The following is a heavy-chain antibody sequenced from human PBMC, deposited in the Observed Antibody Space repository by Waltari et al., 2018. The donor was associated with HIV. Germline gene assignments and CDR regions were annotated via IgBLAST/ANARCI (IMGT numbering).Heavy chain of an antibody. V-gene: IGHV3-9*01. J-gene: IGHJ6*02. CDR3: AKDMGLRFLEWLRGPYYYYGMDV. D-gene: IGHD3-3*01. Sequence: VQMVESGGGLVQPGRSLRLSCAASGFTFDDYAMHWVRPAPGRGLEGFSGISWNSGSIGDADSVKGRFTISRDNAKNSLYLQMNSLRAEDTALYYCAKDMGLRFLEWLRGPYYYYGMDVWGQGTTVTVSS. CDR2: ISWNSGSI. CDR1: GFTFDDYA.